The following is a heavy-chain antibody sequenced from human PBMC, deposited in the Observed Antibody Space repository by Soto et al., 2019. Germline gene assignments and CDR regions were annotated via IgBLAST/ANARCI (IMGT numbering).Heavy chain of an antibody. CDR2: ISSSSSCI. CDR3: AGGEETGTPYFGN. CDR1: GFTFSSYS. J-gene: IGHJ4*02. Sequence: EVQLLESGGGLVKPGGSLRLSCTASGFTFSSYSMNWVRRAPEKGLEWVSSISSSSSCIYSAGSVKGRFTLSRDNAKNALYLQMNSLRAEDTAVYYCAGGEETGTPYFGNWGQGTVVTVSS. V-gene: IGHV3-21*01. D-gene: IGHD2-21*01.